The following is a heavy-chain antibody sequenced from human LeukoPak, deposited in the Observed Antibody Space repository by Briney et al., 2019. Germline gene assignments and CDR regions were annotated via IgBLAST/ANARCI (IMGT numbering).Heavy chain of an antibody. Sequence: PGGSLRLSCAASGLTASNNYMSWVRQAPGKGLDWVSVIYSGGSTYYADSVKGRFTISRDNSKNTLYLQMNSLRAEDTAVYYCARDLRPNRYFDYWGQGTLVTVSS. CDR2: IYSGGST. D-gene: IGHD4-17*01. CDR1: GLTASNNY. V-gene: IGHV3-66*02. CDR3: ARDLRPNRYFDY. J-gene: IGHJ4*02.